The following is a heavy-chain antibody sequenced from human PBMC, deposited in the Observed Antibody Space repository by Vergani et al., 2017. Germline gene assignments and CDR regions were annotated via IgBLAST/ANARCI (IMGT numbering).Heavy chain of an antibody. CDR3: WDTNYANSWDF. D-gene: IGHD2-8*01. Sequence: EVRLVESGGGLVKPGGSLNLSFQFSGFVFIQAWLNWFPQTPGKGLEYIVLSKPKTEGGTTNYNSAMKGRFTISRDDSKSVLFLEMTNLAPEDTAVYYCWDTNYANSWDFWGKGSLVTVSS. V-gene: IGHV3-15*05. CDR2: SKPKTEGGTT. J-gene: IGHJ4*02. CDR1: GFVFIQAW.